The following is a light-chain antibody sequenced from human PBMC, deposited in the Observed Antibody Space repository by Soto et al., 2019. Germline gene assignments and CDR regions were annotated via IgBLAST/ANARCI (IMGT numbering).Light chain of an antibody. CDR3: QKYGSSPFT. J-gene: IGKJ5*01. Sequence: EIVLTQSPGTLSLSPGERATLSCRASQSVTSSYLAWYQQKPGQAPGLLIYGASSRATGIPDRFSGSGSGTDFTLNISRLEPEDFAVYYCQKYGSSPFTFGQGTRLEIK. V-gene: IGKV3-20*01. CDR1: QSVTSSY. CDR2: GAS.